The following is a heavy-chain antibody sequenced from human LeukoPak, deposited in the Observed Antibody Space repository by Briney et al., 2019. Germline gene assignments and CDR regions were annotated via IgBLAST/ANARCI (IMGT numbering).Heavy chain of an antibody. CDR2: IYPGDSDT. CDR1: GYSFTSYW. D-gene: IGHD3-3*01. J-gene: IGHJ4*02. V-gene: IGHV5-51*01. CDR3: ARMYYDFWSGYLHHFDY. Sequence: GESLKVSCKGSGYSFTSYWIGWVRQMPGKGLEWMGIIYPGDSDTRYSPSFQGQVTISADKSISTVYLQWSSLKASDTAMYYCARMYYDFWSGYLHHFDYWGQGTLVTVSS.